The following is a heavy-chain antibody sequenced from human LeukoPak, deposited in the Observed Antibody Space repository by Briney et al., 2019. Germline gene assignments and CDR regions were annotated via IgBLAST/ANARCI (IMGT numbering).Heavy chain of an antibody. Sequence: ASVKVSCKVSGYTLTELSMHWVRQAPGKGLEWMGGFDPEDGETVYAQKFQGRVTMTEDTSTDTAYMELSSLRSEDTAVYYCATDAKIVQSSGWPHAFDIWGQGTMVTVSS. V-gene: IGHV1-24*01. D-gene: IGHD6-19*01. J-gene: IGHJ3*02. CDR3: ATDAKIVQSSGWPHAFDI. CDR2: FDPEDGET. CDR1: GYTLTELS.